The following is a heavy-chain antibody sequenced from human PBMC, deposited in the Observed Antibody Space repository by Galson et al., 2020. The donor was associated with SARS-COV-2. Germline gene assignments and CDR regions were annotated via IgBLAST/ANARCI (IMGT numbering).Heavy chain of an antibody. Sequence: SETLSLTCTVSGGSISSGSYYWSWIRQPAGKGLEWIGHIYTSGSTNYNPSLKSRVTISVDTSKNQFSLKLSSVTAADTAVYYCARDKVVWGFWSGYSVPNWFDPWGQGTLVTVSS. V-gene: IGHV4-61*09. CDR2: IYTSGST. CDR3: ARDKVVWGFWSGYSVPNWFDP. CDR1: GGSISSGSYY. D-gene: IGHD3-3*01. J-gene: IGHJ5*02.